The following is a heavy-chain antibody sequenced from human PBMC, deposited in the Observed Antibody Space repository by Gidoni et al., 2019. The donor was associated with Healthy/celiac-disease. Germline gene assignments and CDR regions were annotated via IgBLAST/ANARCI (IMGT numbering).Heavy chain of an antibody. CDR3: ARQSGFTVDFGY. D-gene: IGHD4-4*01. CDR2: IYYSGST. CDR1: GGSISSSSYY. Sequence: QLQLQESGPGLVMPSETLSLTCTVSGGSISSSSYYWGWIRQPPGKGLEWIGSIYYSGSTYYNPSLKSRVTISVDTSKNQCALKLSSVTAADTAVYYCARQSGFTVDFGYWGQGTLVTVSS. J-gene: IGHJ4*02. V-gene: IGHV4-39*01.